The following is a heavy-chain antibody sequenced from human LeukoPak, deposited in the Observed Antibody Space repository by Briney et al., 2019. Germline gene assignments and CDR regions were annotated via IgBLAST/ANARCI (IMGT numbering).Heavy chain of an antibody. D-gene: IGHD2-21*02. CDR1: GFTFSSYA. J-gene: IGHJ4*02. CDR3: TRDVNFGMVTAHFDY. CDR2: IRIKAYGGTT. V-gene: IGHV3-49*04. Sequence: GGSLRLSCAASGFTFSSYAMSWVRQAPGKGLEWLGFIRIKAYGGTTEYAASVKGRFTISRDDSKSIAYLQMNGLETEDTGVYYCTRDVNFGMVTAHFDYWGQGTLVTVSS.